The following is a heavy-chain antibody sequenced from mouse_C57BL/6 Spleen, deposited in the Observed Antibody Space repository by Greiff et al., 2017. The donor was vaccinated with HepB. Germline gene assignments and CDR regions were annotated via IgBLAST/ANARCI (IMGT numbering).Heavy chain of an antibody. D-gene: IGHD1-1*01. V-gene: IGHV1-52*01. CDR1: GYTFTSYW. J-gene: IGHJ4*01. Sequence: VQLQQPGAELVRPGSSVKLSCKASGYTFTSYWMHWVKQRPIQGLEWIGNIDPSDSETHYNQKFKDKATLTVDKSSSTAYMQLSSLTSEDSAVYYCARIPPDYYGSSPYAMDYWGQGTSVTVSS. CDR2: IDPSDSET. CDR3: ARIPPDYYGSSPYAMDY.